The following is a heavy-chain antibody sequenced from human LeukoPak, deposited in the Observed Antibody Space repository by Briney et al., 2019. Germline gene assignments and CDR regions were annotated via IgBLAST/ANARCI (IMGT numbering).Heavy chain of an antibody. CDR3: ARDPPGSGSYYDY. CDR2: IYYSGST. Sequence: SETLSLTCTVSGGSISSYYWTWIRQPPGKGLECIGYIYYSGSTNYNPSLKSRVTISVDTSKNQFSLRLSSVTAADTAVYYCARDPPGSGSYYDYWGQGALVAVSS. D-gene: IGHD3-10*01. V-gene: IGHV4-59*01. CDR1: GGSISSYY. J-gene: IGHJ4*02.